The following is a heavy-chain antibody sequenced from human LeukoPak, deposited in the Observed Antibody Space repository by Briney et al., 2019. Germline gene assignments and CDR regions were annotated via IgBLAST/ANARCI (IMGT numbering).Heavy chain of an antibody. Sequence: PVKVSCKASGGTFSSYAISWVRQAPGQGLEWMGGIIPIFGTANYAQKFQGRVTITADESTSTAYMELGSLRSEDTAVYYCARGDIAAAGTSTPADYWGQGTLVTVSS. CDR3: ARGDIAAAGTSTPADY. CDR2: IIPIFGTA. CDR1: GGTFSSYA. D-gene: IGHD6-13*01. J-gene: IGHJ4*02. V-gene: IGHV1-69*13.